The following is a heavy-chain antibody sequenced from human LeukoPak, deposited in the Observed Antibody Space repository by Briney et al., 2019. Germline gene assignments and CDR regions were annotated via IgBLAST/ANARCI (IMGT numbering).Heavy chain of an antibody. CDR2: INHSGST. D-gene: IGHD6-13*01. CDR3: ASGAAADLY. V-gene: IGHV4-34*01. Sequence: SETLSLTCAVYGGSFSGYYWSWIRQPPGKGLEWIGEINHSGSTNYNPSLKSQVTISVDTSKNQFSLKLSSVTAADTAVYYCASGAAADLYWGQGTLVTVSS. CDR1: GGSFSGYY. J-gene: IGHJ4*02.